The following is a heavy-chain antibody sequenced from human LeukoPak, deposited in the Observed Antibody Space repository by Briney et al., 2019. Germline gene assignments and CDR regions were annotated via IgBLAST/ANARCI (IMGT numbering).Heavy chain of an antibody. CDR2: INPSGGST. J-gene: IGHJ4*02. CDR1: GYTFTSYY. D-gene: IGHD6-13*01. V-gene: IGHV1-46*01. Sequence: GASVKVSCKASGYTFTSYYMHWVRQAPGQGLEWMGMINPSGGSTSYAQKFQGRVTMTRDTSTSTVYMELSSLRSEDTAVYYCARDRSSSWYPAGYYFDYWGQGTLVTVSS. CDR3: ARDRSSSWYPAGYYFDY.